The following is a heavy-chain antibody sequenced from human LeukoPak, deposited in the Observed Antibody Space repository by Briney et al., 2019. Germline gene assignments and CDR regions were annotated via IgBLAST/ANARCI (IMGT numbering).Heavy chain of an antibody. CDR1: GYTFTGYY. Sequence: ASVKVSCKASGYTFTGYYMHWVRQAPGQGLEWMGWINPNSGGTNYAQKFQGRVTMTRDTSISTAYMELSRLRSDDTAVYCCARENYYDSSGYYGGYYYMDVWGKGTTVTVSS. D-gene: IGHD3-22*01. CDR3: ARENYYDSSGYYGGYYYMDV. CDR2: INPNSGGT. J-gene: IGHJ6*03. V-gene: IGHV1-2*02.